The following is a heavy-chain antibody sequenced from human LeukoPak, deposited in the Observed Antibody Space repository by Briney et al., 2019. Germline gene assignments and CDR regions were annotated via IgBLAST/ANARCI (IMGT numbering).Heavy chain of an antibody. Sequence: ASVKVSCKISGYTLTEVSMHWVRQAPGKGLEWMGRFDPEDGETLSAQRFQGRLTMTEDTSADTAYMEPSSLTSDDTALYYCATGTVSSSWLGIFDFWGQGTLVTVSS. CDR3: ATGTVSSSWLGIFDF. CDR2: FDPEDGET. CDR1: GYTLTEVS. D-gene: IGHD6-13*01. J-gene: IGHJ4*02. V-gene: IGHV1-24*01.